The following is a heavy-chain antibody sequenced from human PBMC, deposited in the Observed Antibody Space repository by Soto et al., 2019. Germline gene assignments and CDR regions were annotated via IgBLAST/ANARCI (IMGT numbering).Heavy chain of an antibody. CDR2: INHSGST. V-gene: IGHV4-61*08. Sequence: PSETLSLTCSVSGASIYNGGYFWSWIRQSPGKGLEWIGQINHSGSTNNNPSLKSRVTISVDTSKNQFSLKLTSVTAADTAVYSCARHPGYCSGSSCYGYYTMDVWGQGTTVTVSS. D-gene: IGHD2-2*01. CDR1: GASIYNGGYF. J-gene: IGHJ6*02. CDR3: ARHPGYCSGSSCYGYYTMDV.